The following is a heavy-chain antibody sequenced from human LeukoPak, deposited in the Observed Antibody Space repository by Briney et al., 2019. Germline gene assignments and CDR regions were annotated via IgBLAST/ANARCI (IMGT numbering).Heavy chain of an antibody. D-gene: IGHD2-2*01. J-gene: IGHJ6*03. Sequence: GGSLRLSCAASGFTFSSYAMSWVRQAPGKGLEWVSAISGSGGSTYYVGSVKGRFTISRANSKNSLYLQMNSLRAEDTAVYYCAKDLRYCSSTSCRPYCYMDVWGKGTTVTVSS. V-gene: IGHV3-23*01. CDR2: ISGSGGST. CDR3: AKDLRYCSSTSCRPYCYMDV. CDR1: GFTFSSYA.